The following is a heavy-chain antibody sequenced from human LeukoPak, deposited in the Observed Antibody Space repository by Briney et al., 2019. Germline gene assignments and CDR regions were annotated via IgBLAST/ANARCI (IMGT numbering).Heavy chain of an antibody. CDR3: AKDAERGFDYSNSLDK. J-gene: IGHJ4*02. CDR1: KFTFSHYG. CDR2: IWNDGSSQ. V-gene: IGHV3-33*06. D-gene: IGHD4-11*01. Sequence: PGGSLRLSCAASKFTFSHYGMHWVRQAPGKGLEWVAVIWNDGSSQYYADSVKGRFTVSRDNSQKTLYLQMNGLRPEDTAVYYCAKDAERGFDYSNSLDKWGQGTLVTVS.